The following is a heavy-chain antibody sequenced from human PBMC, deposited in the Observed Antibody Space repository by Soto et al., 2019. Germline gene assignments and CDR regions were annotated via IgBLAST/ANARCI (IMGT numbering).Heavy chain of an antibody. CDR1: GYTFTSYD. CDR3: ARVYLYYDSSPRPFDY. V-gene: IGHV1-8*01. CDR2: MNPNSGNT. J-gene: IGHJ4*02. Sequence: GASVKVSCKASGYTFTSYDINWVRQATGQGLEWMGWMNPNSGNTGYVQKFQGRVTMTRNTSISTAYMELSSLRSEDTAVYYCARVYLYYDSSPRPFDYWGQGTLVTSPQ. D-gene: IGHD3-22*01.